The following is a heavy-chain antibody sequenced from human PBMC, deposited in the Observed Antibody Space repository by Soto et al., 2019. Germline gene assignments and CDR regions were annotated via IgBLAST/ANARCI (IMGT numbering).Heavy chain of an antibody. Sequence: GGSLRLSCAASGFTFSSYWMSWVRQAPGKGLEWVANIKQDGSEKYYVDSVKGRFTISRDNAKNSLYLQMNSLRAEDTAVYYCAREDTRWYYDALDVWGQGTTVTVSS. V-gene: IGHV3-7*03. J-gene: IGHJ6*02. CDR1: GFTFSSYW. D-gene: IGHD2-15*01. CDR3: AREDTRWYYDALDV. CDR2: IKQDGSEK.